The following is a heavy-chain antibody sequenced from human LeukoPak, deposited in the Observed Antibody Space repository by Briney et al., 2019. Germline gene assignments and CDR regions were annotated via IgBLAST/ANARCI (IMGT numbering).Heavy chain of an antibody. CDR3: ARGEPYDYVWGSYRAYYFDP. V-gene: IGHV4-59*01. Sequence: PSETLSLTCTVSGGSINSYYWSWIRQPAGKGLEWIGYVYYSGNTNYNPSLKSRVSISVDTSKNQFSLILNSVTAADTAVYYCARGEPYDYVWGSYRAYYFDPWGQGTLVTVSS. CDR1: GGSINSYY. J-gene: IGHJ4*01. D-gene: IGHD3-16*01. CDR2: VYYSGNT.